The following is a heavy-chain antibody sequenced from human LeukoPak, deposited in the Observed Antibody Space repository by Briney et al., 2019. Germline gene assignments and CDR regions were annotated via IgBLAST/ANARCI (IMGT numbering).Heavy chain of an antibody. D-gene: IGHD1-14*01. CDR1: GGSISSSSYY. Sequence: PSETLSLTCTVSGGSISSSSYYWGWIRQPPGKGLEWIGSTYYSGNTYYNPSLKSRVTISVDTSKNQFSLKLSSVTAADTAVYYCARAPAGISRRSYYFDYWGQGTLVTVSS. J-gene: IGHJ4*02. CDR3: ARAPAGISRRSYYFDY. V-gene: IGHV4-39*07. CDR2: TYYSGNT.